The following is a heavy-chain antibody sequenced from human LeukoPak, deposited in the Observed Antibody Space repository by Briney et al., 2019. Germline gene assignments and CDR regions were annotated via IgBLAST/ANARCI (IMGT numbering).Heavy chain of an antibody. CDR3: ATSFPYYYDSSGHYTRYNRFDP. CDR2: VDPEDGET. D-gene: IGHD3-22*01. V-gene: IGHV1-69-2*01. J-gene: IGHJ5*02. Sequence: ASVKISCKVSGYTFTDYYMHWVQQAPGKGLEWMGLVDPEDGETIYAEKFQGRVTITADTSTDTAYMELSSLRSEDTAVYYCATSFPYYYDSSGHYTRYNRFDPWGQGTLVTVSS. CDR1: GYTFTDYY.